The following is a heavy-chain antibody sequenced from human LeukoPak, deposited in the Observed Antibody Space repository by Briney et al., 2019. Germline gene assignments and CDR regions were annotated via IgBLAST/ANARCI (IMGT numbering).Heavy chain of an antibody. V-gene: IGHV3-30*02. CDR3: AKGPCTSFCYMDV. J-gene: IGHJ6*03. D-gene: IGHD2-2*01. CDR2: IRYDGSNK. CDR1: GFTFSSYG. Sequence: GGSLRLSCAASGFTFSSYGMHWVRQAPGKGLEWVAFIRYDGSNKYYADSVKGRFTISRDNSKNTLYLQMNSLRAEDTAVYYCAKGPCTSFCYMDVWGKGTTVTVSS.